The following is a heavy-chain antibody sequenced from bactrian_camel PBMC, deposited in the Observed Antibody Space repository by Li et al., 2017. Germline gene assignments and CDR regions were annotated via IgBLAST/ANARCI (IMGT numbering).Heavy chain of an antibody. CDR1: GFTFSSYY. CDR3: ATGISGME. CDR2: INSGGGST. Sequence: DVQLVESGGALVQPGGSLRLSCAASGFTFSSYYMSWVRQAPGKGLEWVSAINSGGGSTYYTEFLKGRFTISRDNAKNTVYLQMNSLKSEDSALYLCATGISGMEGGQGTQVTVS. D-gene: IGHD2*01. V-gene: IGHV3S40*01. J-gene: IGHJ4*01.